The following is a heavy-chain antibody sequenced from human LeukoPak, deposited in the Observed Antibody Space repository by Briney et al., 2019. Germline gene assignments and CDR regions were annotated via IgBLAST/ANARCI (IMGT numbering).Heavy chain of an antibody. J-gene: IGHJ4*02. V-gene: IGHV3-23*01. CDR3: AKWGDYDVLTGYYVSDY. Sequence: GGSLRLSCVASGFTFSNYAMSWVRQAPGKGLEWVSAITGSGGNTYYADSVKGRFTISRDNSKNTVFLRMNSLRAEDTAVYYYAKWGDYDVLTGYYVSDYWGQGTLVTVSS. CDR2: ITGSGGNT. CDR1: GFTFSNYA. D-gene: IGHD3-9*01.